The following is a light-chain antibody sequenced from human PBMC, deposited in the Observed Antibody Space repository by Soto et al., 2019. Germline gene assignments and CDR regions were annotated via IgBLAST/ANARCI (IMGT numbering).Light chain of an antibody. J-gene: IGKJ1*01. V-gene: IGKV1-5*01. CDR3: QQYNTYSA. Sequence: DLQMTQSPSTLPASVGDRVTITCRASQSVSGWLAWYQPKPGEAPKLLIYDASALPRGVPSRFSGSGSGTESTLTISSLKPDDFATYYCQQYNTYSAFGQGTKVDIK. CDR1: QSVSGW. CDR2: DAS.